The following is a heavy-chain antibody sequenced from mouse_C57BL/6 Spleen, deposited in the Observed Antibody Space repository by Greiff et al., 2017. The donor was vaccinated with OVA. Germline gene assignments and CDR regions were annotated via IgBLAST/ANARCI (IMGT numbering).Heavy chain of an antibody. Sequence: QVQLQQPGAELVRPGSSVKLSCKASGYTFTSYWMDWVKQRPGQGLEWIGNIYPSDSETHYNQKFKDKATLTVDKSSSTAYMQLSSLTSEDSAVYYCARSSDYYGSSPFAYWGQGTLVTVSA. CDR2: IYPSDSET. V-gene: IGHV1-61*01. CDR3: ARSSDYYGSSPFAY. J-gene: IGHJ3*01. CDR1: GYTFTSYW. D-gene: IGHD1-1*01.